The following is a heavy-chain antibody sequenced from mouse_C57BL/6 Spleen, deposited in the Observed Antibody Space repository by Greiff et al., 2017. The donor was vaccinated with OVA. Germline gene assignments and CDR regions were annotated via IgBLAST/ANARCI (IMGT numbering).Heavy chain of an antibody. J-gene: IGHJ3*01. CDR2: ISYDGSN. V-gene: IGHV3-6*01. D-gene: IGHD6-1*01. CDR3: AKDCSSGAY. CDR1: GYSITGGYY. Sequence: ESGPGLVKPSQSLSLSCSVTGYSITGGYYWNWIRQFPGNNLEWMGYISYDGSNNYNPSLKNRISITRDPTKNQFFLKLNSVTTEDTATYYCAKDCSSGAYWGQGTLVTVSA.